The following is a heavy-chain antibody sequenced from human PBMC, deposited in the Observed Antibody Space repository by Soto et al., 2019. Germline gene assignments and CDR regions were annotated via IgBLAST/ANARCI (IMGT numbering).Heavy chain of an antibody. J-gene: IGHJ5*02. CDR3: ARDKSRLHFYDSSGYYGNWFDP. V-gene: IGHV4-61*01. CDR1: GGSVSTGSYY. CDR2: IYYGGST. Sequence: SETLSLTCTVSGGSVSTGSYYWSWIRQPPGKGLEWIGYIYYGGSTNYNPSLKSRVTISVDMSKNQFSLKLSSVTAADTAVYYCARDKSRLHFYDSSGYYGNWFDPWGQGTLVTVSS. D-gene: IGHD3-22*01.